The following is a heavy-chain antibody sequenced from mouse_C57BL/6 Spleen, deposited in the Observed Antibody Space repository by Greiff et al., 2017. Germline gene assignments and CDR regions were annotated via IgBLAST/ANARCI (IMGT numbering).Heavy chain of an antibody. CDR2: IYPSDSEP. CDR1: GYTFTSYW. V-gene: IGHV1-61*01. J-gene: IGHJ4*01. Sequence: VQLQQPGAELVRPGSSVKLSCKASGYTFTSYWMDWVKQRPGQGLEWIGNIYPSDSEPHYNQKFKDKATLTVAKSTRTAYMQLCSLTSEDAAVYYCARGGDYGNYEGYYAIDYWGQGTSVTVSS. CDR3: ARGGDYGNYEGYYAIDY. D-gene: IGHD2-1*01.